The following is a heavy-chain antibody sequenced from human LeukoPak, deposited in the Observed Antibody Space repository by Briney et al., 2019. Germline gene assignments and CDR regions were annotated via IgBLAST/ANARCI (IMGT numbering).Heavy chain of an antibody. CDR2: INPTGDST. D-gene: IGHD2-2*01. CDR3: ARHPSPQLNPFDY. Sequence: ASVKVSCKASGYTFTNYYIHWVRQAPGQGLEWMGIINPTGDSTSYAQKFQARVTMTRDTSTNTVYMELSSLRSEDTAVYYCARHPSPQLNPFDYWGQGTLVTVSS. CDR1: GYTFTNYY. V-gene: IGHV1-46*01. J-gene: IGHJ4*02.